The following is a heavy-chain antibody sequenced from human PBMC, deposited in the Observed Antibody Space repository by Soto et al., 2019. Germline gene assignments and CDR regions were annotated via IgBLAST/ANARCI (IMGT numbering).Heavy chain of an antibody. V-gene: IGHV3-21*01. CDR2: IGSRSSYI. D-gene: IGHD3-16*01. Sequence: EVQLVESGGGLVKPGESLRLSCAASGFTFSSYTMNWVRQAPGKGLEWVSSIGSRSSYIYYADSVKGRFTISRDNAESSLYLQMNSLRDDDTALYYCARDRYGEYVFDSWGQGTLVTVSS. CDR1: GFTFSSYT. CDR3: ARDRYGEYVFDS. J-gene: IGHJ4*02.